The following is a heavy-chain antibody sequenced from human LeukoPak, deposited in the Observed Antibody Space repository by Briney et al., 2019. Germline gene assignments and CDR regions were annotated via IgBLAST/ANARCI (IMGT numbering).Heavy chain of an antibody. Sequence: SETLSLTCTVSGGSISSYYWSWIRQPPGKGLEWIGYIYYSGSTNYNPSLKSRVTISVDTSKNQFSLKLSSVTAADTAAYYCARGLVVVPAAMSVWGQGTLVTVSS. CDR1: GGSISSYY. CDR2: IYYSGST. CDR3: ARGLVVVPAAMSV. D-gene: IGHD2-2*01. V-gene: IGHV4-59*01. J-gene: IGHJ4*02.